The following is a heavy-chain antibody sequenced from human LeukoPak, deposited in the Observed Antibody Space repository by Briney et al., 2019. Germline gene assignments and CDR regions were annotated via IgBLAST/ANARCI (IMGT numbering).Heavy chain of an antibody. CDR1: GFTVSGVY. CDR3: AKDQMVGFVVVSQDY. D-gene: IGHD2-21*01. J-gene: IGHJ4*02. CDR2: IYSDDST. Sequence: PGGSLRLSCVASGFTVSGVYMSWVRQAPGQGLDWVSVIYSDDSTCYADSVKGRFTISRDNSKNTLNLQMNSLRAEDTAVYYCAKDQMVGFVVVSQDYWGQGTLVTVSS. V-gene: IGHV3-53*01.